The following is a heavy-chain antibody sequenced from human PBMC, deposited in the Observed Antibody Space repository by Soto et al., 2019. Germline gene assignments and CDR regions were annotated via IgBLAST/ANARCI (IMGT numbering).Heavy chain of an antibody. CDR3: ARERRRDDSNTFDI. CDR1: GYTFTNYG. Sequence: SVKVSCKASGYTFTNYGITWVRQAPGQGLEWMGRIIPLVHIINNAQKFQGRVAISADKSTSTAYMELSSLKSDDTAIYFCARERRRDDSNTFDIWGRGTMVTVSS. CDR2: IIPLVHII. J-gene: IGHJ3*02. V-gene: IGHV1-69*04. D-gene: IGHD3-22*01.